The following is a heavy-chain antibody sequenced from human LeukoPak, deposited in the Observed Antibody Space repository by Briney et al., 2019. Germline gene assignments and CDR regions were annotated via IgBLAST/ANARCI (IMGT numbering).Heavy chain of an antibody. CDR3: ARHVYHPVTTVWAFDI. D-gene: IGHD4-17*01. CDR2: IYHSGST. V-gene: IGHV4-38-2*01. Sequence: SETLSLTCAVSGYSISSGYYWGWIRQPPRKGLEWIGSIYHSGSTYYNPSLKSRVTISVDTSKNQFSLKLSSVTAADTAVYYCARHVYHPVTTVWAFDIWGQGTMVTVSS. CDR1: GYSISSGYY. J-gene: IGHJ3*02.